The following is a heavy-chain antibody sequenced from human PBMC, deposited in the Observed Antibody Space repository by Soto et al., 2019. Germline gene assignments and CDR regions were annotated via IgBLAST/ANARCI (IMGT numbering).Heavy chain of an antibody. V-gene: IGHV4-59*01. CDR1: GGSISSYY. Sequence: PSETLSLTCTVSGGSISSYYWSWIRQPPGKGLEWIGYIYYSGSTNYNPSLKSRVTISVDTSKNQFSLKLSSVTAADTAVYYCARYYSSSSGLDYWGQGTLVTVSS. J-gene: IGHJ4*02. D-gene: IGHD6-6*01. CDR2: IYYSGST. CDR3: ARYYSSSSGLDY.